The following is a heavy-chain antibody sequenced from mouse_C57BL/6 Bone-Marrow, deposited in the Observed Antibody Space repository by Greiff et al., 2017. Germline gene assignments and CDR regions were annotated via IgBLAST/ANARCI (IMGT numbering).Heavy chain of an antibody. CDR2: IDPSDSET. V-gene: IGHV1-52*01. Sequence: QVQLKQPGAELVRPGSSVKLSCKASGYTFTSYWMHWVKQRPIQGLEWIGNIDPSDSETHYNQKFKDKATLTVDKSSSTAYMQLSGLTSEDSAVYDCARRGWYFDVWGTGTTVTVAS. CDR3: ARRGWYFDV. CDR1: GYTFTSYW. J-gene: IGHJ1*03.